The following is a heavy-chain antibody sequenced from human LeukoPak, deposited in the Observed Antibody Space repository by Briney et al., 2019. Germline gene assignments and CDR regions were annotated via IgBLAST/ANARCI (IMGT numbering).Heavy chain of an antibody. CDR2: ISSSSSYI. V-gene: IGHV3-21*04. CDR1: GFTFSSYS. J-gene: IGHJ4*02. Sequence: GGSLRLSCAASGFTFSSYSMNWVRQAPGKGLEWVSSISSSSSYIYYADSVKGRFTISRDNSKNTLYLQMNSLRAEDTAVYYCARGHLIAAAGTLDYWGQGTLVTVSS. CDR3: ARGHLIAAAGTLDY. D-gene: IGHD6-13*01.